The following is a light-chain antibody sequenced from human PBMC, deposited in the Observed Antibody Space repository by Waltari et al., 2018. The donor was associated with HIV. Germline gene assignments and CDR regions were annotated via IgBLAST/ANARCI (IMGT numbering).Light chain of an antibody. CDR1: QSVLYNSNNKNY. V-gene: IGKV4-1*01. CDR3: QQYYSSPLT. Sequence: DIVMTQSPDSLTVSLGERATINCESSQSVLYNSNNKNYLAWYQQKPGQPPNLLIYWASTRESGVPDRFSGSGSGTDFTLTISTLQAEDVAVYYCQQYYSSPLTFGGGTKVEIK. J-gene: IGKJ4*01. CDR2: WAS.